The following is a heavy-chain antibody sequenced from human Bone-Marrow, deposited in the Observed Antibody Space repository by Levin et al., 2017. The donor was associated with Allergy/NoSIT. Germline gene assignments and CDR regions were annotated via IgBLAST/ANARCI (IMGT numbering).Heavy chain of an antibody. CDR1: GGSFSGYY. CDR3: ARVPNYYGSGSIYYFDH. D-gene: IGHD3-10*01. V-gene: IGHV4-34*01. J-gene: IGHJ4*02. Sequence: ESLKISCTVYGGSFSGYYWTWIRQSPGKGLEWIGEINHSGSTTYNPSLTSRVTISVDTSKNQFSLNLRSVTAADTAVYYCARVPNYYGSGSIYYFDHWGQGTLVTVSS. CDR2: INHSGST.